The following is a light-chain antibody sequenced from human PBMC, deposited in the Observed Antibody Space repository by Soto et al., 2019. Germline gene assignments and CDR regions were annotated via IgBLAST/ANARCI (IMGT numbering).Light chain of an antibody. Sequence: VLTQPPSVSAAPGQKVTISCSGSSSNNGINYVSWYQQLPGTAPKLLIYENIKLPSGILDRFSGSKSGTSAPLGITGLQTGDEADYYCGTWDSSLSALFGTGTKVTVL. CDR2: ENI. V-gene: IGLV1-51*02. J-gene: IGLJ1*01. CDR1: SSNNGINY. CDR3: GTWDSSLSAL.